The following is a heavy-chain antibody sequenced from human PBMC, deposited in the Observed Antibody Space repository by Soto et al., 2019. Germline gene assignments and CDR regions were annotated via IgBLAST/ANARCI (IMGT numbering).Heavy chain of an antibody. J-gene: IGHJ4*02. CDR1: GFTFSSYA. Sequence: EVQLLESGGGLVQPGGSLRLSCAASGFTFSSYAMSWVRQAPGKGLEWVSAISGSGGSTYYADSVKGRFTISRDNSKNTLYLQMNSLRAEDTAVYYCAKDVSRRYGSGTCFDYWGQGTLVTVSS. CDR2: ISGSGGST. V-gene: IGHV3-23*01. D-gene: IGHD3-10*01. CDR3: AKDVSRRYGSGTCFDY.